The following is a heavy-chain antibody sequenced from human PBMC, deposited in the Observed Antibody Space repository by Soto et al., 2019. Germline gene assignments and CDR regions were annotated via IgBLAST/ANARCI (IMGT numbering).Heavy chain of an antibody. D-gene: IGHD3-10*01. Sequence: GGSLRLSCAASGFTFSSYSMNWVRQAPGKGLEWVSSISSSSSYIYYAGSLKGRFTISRDNAKNSLYLQMNSLRAEDTAVYYCARDPSMVRGVIDAFDIWGQGTMVTVSS. CDR1: GFTFSSYS. V-gene: IGHV3-21*01. CDR3: ARDPSMVRGVIDAFDI. J-gene: IGHJ3*02. CDR2: ISSSSSYI.